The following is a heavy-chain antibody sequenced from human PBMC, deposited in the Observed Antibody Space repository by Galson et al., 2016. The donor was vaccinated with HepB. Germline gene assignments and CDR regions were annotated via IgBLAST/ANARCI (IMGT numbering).Heavy chain of an antibody. CDR1: GFTFSSYW. CDR3: ARETRGSGWPFDS. CDR2: INSDGSST. J-gene: IGHJ4*02. D-gene: IGHD6-19*01. V-gene: IGHV3-74*01. Sequence: SLRLSCATSGFTFSSYWMHWVRQPPGKGLVWVSRINSDGSSTNYADSVKGRFTISRDNAKNTVYLQMSSLRAEDTAVYYCARETRGSGWPFDSWGQGALVTVSS.